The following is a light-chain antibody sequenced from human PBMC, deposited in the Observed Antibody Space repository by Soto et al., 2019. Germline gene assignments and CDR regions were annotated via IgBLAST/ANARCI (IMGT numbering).Light chain of an antibody. J-gene: IGLJ1*01. CDR2: DVS. CDR3: CSYAGSYV. CDR1: SSDVGNYNY. Sequence: QSALTQPRSVSGSPGQSVTISCTGTSSDVGNYNYVSWYQHHPGKAPKLMIYDVSRRPSGVPDRFSGSKSGNTASLTISGLQAEDEADYYCCSYAGSYVFGTGTKVTVL. V-gene: IGLV2-11*01.